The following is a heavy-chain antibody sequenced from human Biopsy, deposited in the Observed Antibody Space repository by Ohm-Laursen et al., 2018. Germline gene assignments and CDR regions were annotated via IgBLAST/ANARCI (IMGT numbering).Heavy chain of an antibody. CDR3: TRVRGGFLEWFDY. CDR1: GESMGTYY. D-gene: IGHD3-3*01. Sequence: TLSLTCTVSGESMGTYYWSWIRQPPGKGLEWIAPIYYSGTTNKNPSLKSRVTISVDTSKRQFYLELSSVTAADTAIYCCTRVRGGFLEWFDYWGQGTLITVSS. V-gene: IGHV4-59*01. CDR2: IYYSGTT. J-gene: IGHJ5*01.